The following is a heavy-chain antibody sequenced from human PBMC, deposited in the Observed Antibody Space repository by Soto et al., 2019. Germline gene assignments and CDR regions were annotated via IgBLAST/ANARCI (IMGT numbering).Heavy chain of an antibody. CDR2: ISRDGNNK. D-gene: IGHD1-1*01. CDR3: AKDAYTPIRSTTHHSRVLDH. Sequence: QVQLVESGGGVVQPGRSLRLSCATSGFTFRFYDMHWVRQAPGKGLEWVAIISRDGNNKDYGDSVKGRFTISRDNSKIPLYLQMNTLRGQDTAVYYCAKDAYTPIRSTTHHSRVLDHWCRGPLLTVSS. V-gene: IGHV3-30*18. CDR1: GFTFRFYD. J-gene: IGHJ4*02.